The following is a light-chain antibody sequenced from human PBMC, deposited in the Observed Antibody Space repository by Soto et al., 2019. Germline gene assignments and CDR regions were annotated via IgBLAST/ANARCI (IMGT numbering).Light chain of an antibody. Sequence: EIVLTQSPGTLSLSPEERATLSCRASQSVSSSYLAWYQQKPGQAPRLLIYGASSRATGIPDRFSGSGSGTDFTLTISRLEPEDFAVYYCQHYCSSPLVTFGQGTRLEIK. CDR2: GAS. CDR3: QHYCSSPLVT. CDR1: QSVSSSY. V-gene: IGKV3-20*01. J-gene: IGKJ5*01.